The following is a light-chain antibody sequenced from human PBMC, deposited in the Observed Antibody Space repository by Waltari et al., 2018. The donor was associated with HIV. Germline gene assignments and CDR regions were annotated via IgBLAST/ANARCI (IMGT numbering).Light chain of an antibody. CDR1: NIETKS. CDR2: DDS. CDR3: QVWDSSSDHWV. Sequence: SYVLTQPPSVSVAPGQTARISCGGNNIETKSVHWYHQKPGQDPVLVVYDDSDRPSGIPERFSGSNSGNTATLTISRVEAGDEADYYCQVWDSSSDHWVFGGGTKLTVL. V-gene: IGLV3-21*02. J-gene: IGLJ3*02.